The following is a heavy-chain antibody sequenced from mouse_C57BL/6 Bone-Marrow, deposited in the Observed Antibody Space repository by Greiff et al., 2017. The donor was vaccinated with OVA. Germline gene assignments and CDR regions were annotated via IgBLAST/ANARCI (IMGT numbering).Heavy chain of an antibody. V-gene: IGHV5-4*01. CDR2: ISDGGSYT. CDR1: GFTFSSYA. J-gene: IGHJ4*01. Sequence: DVKLVESGGGLVKPGGSLKLSCAASGFTFSSYAMSWVRQTPEKRLEWVATISDGGSYTYYPDNVKGRFTISRDNAKNTLYLQMSNLKSEDTAMYYCARDPSITTVAALCYAMDYWGQGTSVTVSS. D-gene: IGHD1-1*01. CDR3: ARDPSITTVAALCYAMDY.